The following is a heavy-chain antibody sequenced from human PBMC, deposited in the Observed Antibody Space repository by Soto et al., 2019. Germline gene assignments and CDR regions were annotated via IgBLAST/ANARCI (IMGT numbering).Heavy chain of an antibody. J-gene: IGHJ5*02. CDR2: IYYSGST. CDR1: GGPISSYY. V-gene: IGHV4-59*01. D-gene: IGHD2-2*01. Sequence: QVQLQESGPGLVKPSETLSLTCTVSGGPISSYYWSWIRQPPGKGLEWIGYIYYSGSTNYNPSLKSRVTISVDTSKNQFSLKLSSVTAADTAVYYCARAAPYCSSTSCYYGSWFDPWGQGTLVTVSS. CDR3: ARAAPYCSSTSCYYGSWFDP.